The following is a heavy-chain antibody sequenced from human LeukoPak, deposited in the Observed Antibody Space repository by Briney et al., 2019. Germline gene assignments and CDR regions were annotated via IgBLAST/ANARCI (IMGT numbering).Heavy chain of an antibody. CDR1: GYTLTELS. V-gene: IGHV1-24*01. CDR3: ARDAELRYFDWGYYYGMDV. CDR2: FDPEDGET. D-gene: IGHD3-9*01. Sequence: ASVKVSCKVSGYTLTELSMHWVRQAPGKGLEWMGGFDPEDGETIYAQKFQGRVTMTEDTSTDTAYMELSSLRSEDTAVYYCARDAELRYFDWGYYYGMDVWGQGTTVTVSS. J-gene: IGHJ6*02.